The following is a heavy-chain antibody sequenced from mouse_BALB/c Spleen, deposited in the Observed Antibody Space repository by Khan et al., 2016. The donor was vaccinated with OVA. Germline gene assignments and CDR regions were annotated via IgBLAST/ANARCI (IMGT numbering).Heavy chain of an antibody. Sequence: QVQLQQSGPGLVAPSQSLSITCTVSGFSLTSYGVHWVRQPPGKGLEWLGVIWAGGSTNYNSALMSRLSISKDNSKSQVFLKMNSLQTDDTAMYCCAREDASYWYFDVWGAGTTVTVSS. CDR2: IWAGGST. J-gene: IGHJ1*01. V-gene: IGHV2-9*02. D-gene: IGHD6-1*01. CDR1: GFSLTSYG. CDR3: AREDASYWYFDV.